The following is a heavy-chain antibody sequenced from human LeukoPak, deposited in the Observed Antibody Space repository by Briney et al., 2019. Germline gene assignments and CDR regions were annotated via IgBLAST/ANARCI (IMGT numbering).Heavy chain of an antibody. CDR2: IYYSGST. Sequence: SETLSLTCTVSGGSISSGGYYWSWIRQHPGKGLEWIGYIYYSGSTYYNPSLKSRVTISVDTSKNQFSLKLSSVTAADTAVYYCARGGYGSGSYYGYWGQGTLVTVSS. V-gene: IGHV4-61*08. CDR3: ARGGYGSGSYYGY. CDR1: GGSISSGGYY. J-gene: IGHJ4*02. D-gene: IGHD3-10*01.